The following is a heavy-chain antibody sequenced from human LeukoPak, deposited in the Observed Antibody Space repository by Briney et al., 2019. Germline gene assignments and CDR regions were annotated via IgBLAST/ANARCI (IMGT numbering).Heavy chain of an antibody. CDR2: IYYSGST. CDR1: GGSISSYY. V-gene: IGHV4-59*01. Sequence: PSETLSLTCTVSGGSISSYYWSWIRQPPGKGLKWIGYIYYSGSTNYNPSLKSRDTISVDTSKNQFSLKLSSVTAADTAVYYCARAPVAGGYNWFDPWGQGTLVTVSS. CDR3: ARAPVAGGYNWFDP. D-gene: IGHD6-19*01. J-gene: IGHJ5*02.